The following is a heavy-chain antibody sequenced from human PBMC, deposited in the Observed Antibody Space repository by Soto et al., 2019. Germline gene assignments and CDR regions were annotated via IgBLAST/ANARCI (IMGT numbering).Heavy chain of an antibody. D-gene: IGHD3-22*01. Sequence: GGSLRLSCAASGFTFKDYYMTWIRRAPGEGLQWVAYISETGTSMDYAESVKGRFTVSRDNAKNLLYLHMSSLRAADTAVYYCARGDLGWSHDSSGLYFDYWGQGTLVTV. J-gene: IGHJ4*02. V-gene: IGHV3-11*01. CDR1: GFTFKDYY. CDR2: ISETGTSM. CDR3: ARGDLGWSHDSSGLYFDY.